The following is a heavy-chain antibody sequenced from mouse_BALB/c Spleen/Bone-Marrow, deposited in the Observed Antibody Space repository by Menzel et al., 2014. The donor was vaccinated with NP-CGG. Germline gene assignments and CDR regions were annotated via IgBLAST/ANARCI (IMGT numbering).Heavy chain of an antibody. CDR3: TRRKSPYAMDY. Sequence: VQLQQSGAELVKPGASVKMSCKASGYTFTSYWMHWVKQRPGQGLEWIGTIDPSDSYTIHNQKFKGKATLTVDTSSXTAYMQLSSLTSEDSAVYYCTRRKSPYAMDYWGQGTSVTVSP. J-gene: IGHJ4*01. D-gene: IGHD6-2*01. V-gene: IGHV1S127*01. CDR1: GYTFTSYW. CDR2: IDPSDSYT.